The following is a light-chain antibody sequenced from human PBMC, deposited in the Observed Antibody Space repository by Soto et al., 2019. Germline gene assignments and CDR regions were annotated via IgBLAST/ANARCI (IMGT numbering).Light chain of an antibody. CDR2: AAS. J-gene: IGKJ1*01. CDR3: QQSYSTPRT. Sequence: DMQMTHPPSSLSASQGDRVTIPSRASQSISSYLNWYQQKPGKAPKLLIYAASSLQSGVPSRFSGSGSGTDFTLTISSLQPEDFATYYCQQSYSTPRTFGQGTKVDI. CDR1: QSISSY. V-gene: IGKV1-39*01.